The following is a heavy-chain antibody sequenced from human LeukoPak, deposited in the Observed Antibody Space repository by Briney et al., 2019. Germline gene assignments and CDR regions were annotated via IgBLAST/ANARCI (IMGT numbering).Heavy chain of an antibody. J-gene: IGHJ6*01. CDR2: ISYDGSNK. CDR1: GFTFSSYG. CDR3: ARGGRFGYYGMDV. D-gene: IGHD3-16*01. Sequence: PGGSLTLSCAASGFTFSSYGMHWVRQAPGKGLEWVAVISYDGSNKYYADSVKGRFTISRDNSKNTLYLQINSLRAEDTAVYYCARGGRFGYYGMDVWGQGTTVTVSS. V-gene: IGHV3-30*03.